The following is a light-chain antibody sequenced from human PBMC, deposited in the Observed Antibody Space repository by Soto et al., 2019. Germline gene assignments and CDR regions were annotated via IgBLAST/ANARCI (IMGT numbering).Light chain of an antibody. J-gene: IGKJ3*01. Sequence: DIQMTQSPSSLSASVGDRVTITCRASQSISNSLNWYQQKPGKAPKLLIYAASSLQSGVPSRFSGSGSGTDFTLTISSLQPEDFATYYCQQSYSTPCTFGPGTKVDIK. CDR2: AAS. CDR3: QQSYSTPCT. CDR1: QSISNS. V-gene: IGKV1-39*01.